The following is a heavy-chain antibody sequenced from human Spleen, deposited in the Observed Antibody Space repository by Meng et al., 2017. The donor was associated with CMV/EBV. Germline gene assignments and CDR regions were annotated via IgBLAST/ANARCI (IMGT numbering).Heavy chain of an antibody. J-gene: IGHJ6*02. CDR1: TFSFSSYG. CDR3: ARSRGDQYYYYYYGMDV. CDR2: LSYDGSNK. Sequence: GESLKISCAASTFSFSSYGMSWVRQAPGKGLDWVAVLSYDGSNKYYADSVKGRFTISRDNSKNTLYLQMNSLRAEDTAVYYCARSRGDQYYYYYYGMDVWGQGTTVTVSS. V-gene: IGHV3-30*03. D-gene: IGHD2-21*01.